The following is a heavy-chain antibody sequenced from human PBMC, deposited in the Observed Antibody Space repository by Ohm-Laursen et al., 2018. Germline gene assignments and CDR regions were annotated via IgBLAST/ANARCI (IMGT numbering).Heavy chain of an antibody. J-gene: IGHJ4*02. D-gene: IGHD6-13*01. CDR2: IYQSGST. CDR1: GYSISSGYY. V-gene: IGHV4-38-2*01. Sequence: GTLSLTCAVSGYSISSGYYWGWIRQPPGKGLEWIGSIYQSGSTYYNPSLKSRVTISVDTSKNQFSLKLSSVTAADTAVYYCARVEQQLTYYFDYWGQGTLVTVSS. CDR3: ARVEQQLTYYFDY.